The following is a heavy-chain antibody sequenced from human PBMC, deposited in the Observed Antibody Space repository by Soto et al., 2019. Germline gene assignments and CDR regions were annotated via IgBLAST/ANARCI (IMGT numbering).Heavy chain of an antibody. J-gene: IGHJ4*02. CDR1: GFTFSDDY. CDR2: ISSSGGTI. D-gene: IGHD5-18*01. V-gene: IGHV3-11*01. Sequence: PGGSLRLSCGASGFTFSDDYMSWIRQAPGKGLEWVSYISSSGGTIYYADSVKGRFTISRDNAKNSLFLQMNSLRADDTAVYYCARASSPRGPWLDYWGQGTLVTVSS. CDR3: ARASSPRGPWLDY.